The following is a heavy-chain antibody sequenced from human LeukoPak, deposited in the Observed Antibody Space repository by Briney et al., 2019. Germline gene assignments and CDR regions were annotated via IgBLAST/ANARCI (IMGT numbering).Heavy chain of an antibody. Sequence: SETLSLTCAVYGGSFSGYYWSWIRQPPGKGLEWIGEINHSGSTNYNPSLKSRVTISVDTSKNQFSLKLSSVTAADTAVYYCARGLRRGYSYGSILFDYWGQGTLVTVSS. CDR1: GGSFSGYY. V-gene: IGHV4-34*01. CDR3: ARGLRRGYSYGSILFDY. J-gene: IGHJ4*02. CDR2: INHSGST. D-gene: IGHD5-18*01.